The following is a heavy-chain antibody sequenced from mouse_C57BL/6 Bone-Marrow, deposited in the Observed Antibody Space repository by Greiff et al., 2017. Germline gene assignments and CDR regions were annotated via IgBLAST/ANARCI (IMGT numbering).Heavy chain of an antibody. CDR3: AKTCYGHWYFDV. CDR1: GFTFSDYG. V-gene: IGHV5-17*01. CDR2: ISSGSSTI. D-gene: IGHD1-1*01. J-gene: IGHJ1*03. Sequence: EVQLVESGGGLVKPGGSLKLSCAASGFTFSDYGMHWVRQAPEKGLEWVAYISSGSSTIYYADTVKGRFTISRDNAKNTLFLQMTSLRSEDTAMYYCAKTCYGHWYFDVWGTGTTVTVSS.